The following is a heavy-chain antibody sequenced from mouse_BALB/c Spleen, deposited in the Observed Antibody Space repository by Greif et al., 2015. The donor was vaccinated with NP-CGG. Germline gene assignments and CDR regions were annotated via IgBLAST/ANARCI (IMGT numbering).Heavy chain of an antibody. Sequence: QVQLKESGAELMKPGASVKISCKATGYTFSSYWIEWVKQRPGHGLEWIGEILPGSGSTNYNEKFKGKATFTADTSSNTAYMQLSSLTSEDSAVYYCARSRYDYEPAMDYWGQGTSVTVSP. CDR3: ARSRYDYEPAMDY. CDR1: GYTFSSYW. V-gene: IGHV1-9*01. CDR2: ILPGSGST. J-gene: IGHJ4*01. D-gene: IGHD2-4*01.